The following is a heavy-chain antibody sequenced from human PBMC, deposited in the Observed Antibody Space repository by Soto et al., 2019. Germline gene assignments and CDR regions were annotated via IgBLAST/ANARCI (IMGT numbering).Heavy chain of an antibody. V-gene: IGHV3-23*01. J-gene: IGHJ3*02. Sequence: EVQLLESGGGLVQPGRSLRLSCAASGFTFSSYAMSWVRQAPGKGLEWVSAISGSGGSTYYADSVKGRFTISRDNSKNTLYLQMNSLRAEDTAVYYCAKDGELGYCSGGSCFWGAFDIWGQWTMVTVSS. CDR1: GFTFSSYA. D-gene: IGHD2-15*01. CDR2: ISGSGGST. CDR3: AKDGELGYCSGGSCFWGAFDI.